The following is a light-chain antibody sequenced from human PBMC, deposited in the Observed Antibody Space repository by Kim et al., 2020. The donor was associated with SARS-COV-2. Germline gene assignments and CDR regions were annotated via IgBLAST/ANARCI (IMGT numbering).Light chain of an antibody. V-gene: IGKV4-1*01. CDR1: QSILYSSNNKNY. J-gene: IGKJ2*04. CDR3: QQYYSIPCS. CDR2: WAS. Sequence: RATINCKSSQSILYSSNNKNYLAWYQPQPGQPPKLLIYWASTRESGVPDRFSGSGSGTDFALTISGLQAEDVAVYYCQQYYSIPCSFGQGTKLEI.